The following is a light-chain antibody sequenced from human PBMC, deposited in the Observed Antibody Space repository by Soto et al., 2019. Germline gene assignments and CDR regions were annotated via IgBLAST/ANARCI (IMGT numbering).Light chain of an antibody. CDR1: QSISSW. CDR3: QEYNSFPWT. V-gene: IGKV1-5*03. CDR2: KAS. J-gene: IGKJ1*01. Sequence: DIQMTQSPSTLSASVRHRVTITCRASQSISSWLAWYQQKPGIAPKVLIYKASTVESGVPSRFSGSGSGPAFTLTISSLQTVDFATYYCQEYNSFPWTFGQGPKVEIK.